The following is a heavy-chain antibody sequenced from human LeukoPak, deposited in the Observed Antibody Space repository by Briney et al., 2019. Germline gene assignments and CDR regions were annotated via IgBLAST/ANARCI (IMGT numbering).Heavy chain of an antibody. D-gene: IGHD3-22*01. CDR2: IIPIFGTA. CDR1: GYTFTSYA. Sequence: ASVKVSCKASGYTFTSYAISWVRQAPGQGLEWMGGIIPIFGTANYAQKFQGRVTITADESTSTAYMELSSLRSEDTAVYYCARDQRTYYYDSSGQSHFDYWGQGTLVTVSS. J-gene: IGHJ4*02. CDR3: ARDQRTYYYDSSGQSHFDY. V-gene: IGHV1-69*13.